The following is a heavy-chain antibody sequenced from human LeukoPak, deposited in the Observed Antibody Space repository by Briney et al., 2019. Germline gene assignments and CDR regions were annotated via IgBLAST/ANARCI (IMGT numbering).Heavy chain of an antibody. J-gene: IGHJ5*02. Sequence: ASVKVSCKASGYTFTGYYMHWVRQAPGQGLEWMGRINPNSGGTNYAQKFQGRVTMTRDTSISPAYMELSRLRSDDTAVYYCARARATIVVVVAAWKNWFDPGGQGTLVTVSS. CDR2: INPNSGGT. CDR3: ARARATIVVVVAAWKNWFDP. CDR1: GYTFTGYY. V-gene: IGHV1-2*06. D-gene: IGHD2-15*01.